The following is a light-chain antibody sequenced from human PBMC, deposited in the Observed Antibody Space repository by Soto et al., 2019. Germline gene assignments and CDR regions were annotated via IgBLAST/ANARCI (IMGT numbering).Light chain of an antibody. CDR1: HSIRSS. CDR2: DAS. V-gene: IGKV3-11*01. CDR3: QQRSIWPLT. Sequence: EIVLTQSPATLSFSPGERATLSCRSSHSIRSSLAWYQQTPGQAPRLLIYDASNRATGIPARFSGSGSGTDFTLTISSLEAEDFAVYYCQQRSIWPLTFGQGTRLE. J-gene: IGKJ5*01.